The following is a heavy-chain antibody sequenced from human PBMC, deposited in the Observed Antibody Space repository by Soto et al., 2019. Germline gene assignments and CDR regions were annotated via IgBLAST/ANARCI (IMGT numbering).Heavy chain of an antibody. V-gene: IGHV3-30-3*01. CDR2: ISYDGDNK. CDR3: ARPWGQLSTYYYGMDT. D-gene: IGHD3-16*01. Sequence: QVQLVESGGGVVQPGRSLTLSCAASGFTFRNYAMHWVRQAPGKGLEWVATISYDGDNKYYTDSVKGPFTISRDNSKNTPYLQMNSLTPEDTAVYYCARPWGQLSTYYYGMDTWGQGTTVTVSS. J-gene: IGHJ6*02. CDR1: GFTFRNYA.